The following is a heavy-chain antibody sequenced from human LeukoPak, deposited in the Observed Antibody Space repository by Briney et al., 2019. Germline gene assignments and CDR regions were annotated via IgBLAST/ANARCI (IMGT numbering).Heavy chain of an antibody. Sequence: ASVKVSCKASGGTFGSYTISWVRQAPGQGLEWMGRIIPILGIANYAQKFQGRVTITADKSTSTAYMELSSLRSEDTAVYYCAREAGVGYQLPNWFDPWGQGTLVTVSS. D-gene: IGHD2-2*01. CDR2: IIPILGIA. CDR3: AREAGVGYQLPNWFDP. J-gene: IGHJ5*02. V-gene: IGHV1-69*04. CDR1: GGTFGSYT.